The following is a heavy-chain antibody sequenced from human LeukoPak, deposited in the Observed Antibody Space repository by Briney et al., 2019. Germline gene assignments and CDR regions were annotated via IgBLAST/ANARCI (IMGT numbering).Heavy chain of an antibody. CDR3: ATEVTYCYDSSGYYTYYFDY. J-gene: IGHJ4*02. V-gene: IGHV1-24*01. CDR1: GYTLTELS. Sequence: GASVKVSCKVSGYTLTELSMHWVRQAPGKGLEWMGGFDPEDGETIYAQKFQGRVTMTEDTSTDTAYMELSSLRSEDTAVYYCATEVTYCYDSSGYYTYYFDYWGQGTLVTVSS. D-gene: IGHD3-22*01. CDR2: FDPEDGET.